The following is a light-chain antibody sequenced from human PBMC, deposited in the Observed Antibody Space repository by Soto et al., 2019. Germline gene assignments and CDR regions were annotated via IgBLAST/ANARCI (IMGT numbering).Light chain of an antibody. CDR1: QSVRSW. CDR2: DVS. CDR3: QQYDDYPLT. V-gene: IGKV1-5*01. J-gene: IGKJ4*01. Sequence: EIQMTQSPATLAASVGDRVTITCLASQSVRSWLAWYQQKPGTAPKLLIFDVSRLESGVPSRFSGRASGTEFTLTISSLQPDDFATYYCQQYDDYPLTFGGGSMVDIK.